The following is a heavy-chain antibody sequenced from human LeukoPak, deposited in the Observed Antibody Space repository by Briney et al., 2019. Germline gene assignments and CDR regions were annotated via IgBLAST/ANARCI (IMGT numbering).Heavy chain of an antibody. J-gene: IGHJ5*02. CDR3: SRGPRIAAPWWFDP. CDR1: GGSISIYY. D-gene: IGHD6-25*01. V-gene: IGHV4-4*07. CDR2: IYTSGCT. Sequence: SETLSLTCTVSGGSISIYYWSWIRQPAGKGLEWIGRIYTSGCTNYNPSLKRRITMSVGPPKNQFFLKLNPATTSDTAGVFCSRGPRIAAPWWFDPWGQGTLVTVSS.